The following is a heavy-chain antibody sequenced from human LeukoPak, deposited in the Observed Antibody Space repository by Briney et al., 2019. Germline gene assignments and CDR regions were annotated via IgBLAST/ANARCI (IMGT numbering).Heavy chain of an antibody. CDR2: ISSSSSTI. V-gene: IGHV3-48*01. CDR1: GFTFSSYS. CDR3: ARDSSGLSMALDY. D-gene: IGHD3-10*01. Sequence: GGSLRLSCAASGFTFSSYSMTWVRQAPGKGLEWVSYISSSSSTIYYADSMRGRFTISRDNAKKSLYLQMNSLRADDTAVYYCARDSSGLSMALDYWGQGTLVTVSS. J-gene: IGHJ4*02.